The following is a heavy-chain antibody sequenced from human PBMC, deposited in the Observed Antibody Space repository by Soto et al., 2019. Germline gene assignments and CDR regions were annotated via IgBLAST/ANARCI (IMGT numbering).Heavy chain of an antibody. CDR2: IKHTGDA. CDR1: GDSIKTETW. Sequence: SETLSLTCAVSGDSIKTETWWSWLRQLPGTGLEWIGEIKHTGDANANPALRSRVSMSVDRTKNKLFLNLRSARAADTAAYGCEREGRLHWFESWGQGNLVNV. CDR3: EREGRLHWFES. J-gene: IGHJ5*01. V-gene: IGHV4-4*01.